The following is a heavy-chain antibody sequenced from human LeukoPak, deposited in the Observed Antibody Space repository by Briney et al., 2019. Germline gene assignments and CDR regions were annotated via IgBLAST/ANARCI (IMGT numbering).Heavy chain of an antibody. CDR1: GFTFSSYA. CDR3: VKGAGSRTYYFDY. D-gene: IGHD3-10*01. V-gene: IGHV3-64D*06. CDR2: ISSNGGST. Sequence: HPGGSLRLSCSASGFTFSSYAMHWVRQAPGKGLEYVPAISSNGGSTYYADSVKGRFTISRDNSKNTLYLQMSSLRAEDTAVYYCVKGAGSRTYYFDYWGQGTLVTVSS. J-gene: IGHJ4*02.